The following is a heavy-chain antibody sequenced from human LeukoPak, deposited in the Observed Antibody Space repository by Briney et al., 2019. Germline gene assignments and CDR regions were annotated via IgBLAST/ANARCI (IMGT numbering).Heavy chain of an antibody. CDR3: ARDDGGDSSGYNTIDY. V-gene: IGHV1-2*02. CDR2: INPNSGGT. CDR1: GYTLTGYH. D-gene: IGHD3-22*01. Sequence: ASVKVSCKASGYTLTGYHMNWVRQAPGQGLEWMGRINPNSGGTNYAQKFQGRVTMTRVTSISTVYMELSRLRSDDTAVYYCARDDGGDSSGYNTIDYWGQGTLVTVSS. J-gene: IGHJ4*02.